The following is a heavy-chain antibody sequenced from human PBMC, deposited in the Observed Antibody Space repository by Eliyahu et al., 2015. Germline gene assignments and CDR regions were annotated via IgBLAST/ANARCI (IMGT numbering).Heavy chain of an antibody. CDR3: ARDFAADGYYYYMDV. CDR2: IYYSGST. CDR1: GXXXXSYY. D-gene: IGHD6-13*01. V-gene: IGHV4-59*01. Sequence: QVQLQESGPGLVKPSXTLSLTCTVSGXXXXSYYWSWXRQPPGQGLEWIXYIYYSGSTNYNPSLKSRVTISVDTSKNQFSLKLSSVTAADTAVYYCARDFAADGYYYYMDVWGKGTTVTVSS. J-gene: IGHJ6*03.